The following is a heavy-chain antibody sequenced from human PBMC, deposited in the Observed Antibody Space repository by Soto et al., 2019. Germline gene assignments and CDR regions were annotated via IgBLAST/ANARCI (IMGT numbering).Heavy chain of an antibody. CDR1: GYTFTSYD. CDR3: ARGQYSSSWRGYYYMDV. V-gene: IGHV1-8*01. Sequence: ASVKVSCKASGYTFTSYDINWVRQATGQGFEWMGWMNPNSGNTGYAQKFQGRVTMTRNTSISTAYMELSSLRSEDTAVYYCARGQYSSSWRGYYYMDVWGKGTTVTVSS. J-gene: IGHJ6*03. D-gene: IGHD6-13*01. CDR2: MNPNSGNT.